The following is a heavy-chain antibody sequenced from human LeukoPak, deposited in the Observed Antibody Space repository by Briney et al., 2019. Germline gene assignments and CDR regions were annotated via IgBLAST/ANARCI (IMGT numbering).Heavy chain of an antibody. CDR3: ASSPSGYWWNFDC. V-gene: IGHV4-39*01. D-gene: IGHD3-22*01. CDR2: IYYSGST. CDR1: GESFTGHY. J-gene: IGHJ4*02. Sequence: SETLSLTCAVYGESFTGHYWGWIRQPPGKGLEWIGSIYYSGSTYNNPSLKSRVTISVDTTKNQFSLKLTSVTAADTAVYYCASSPSGYWWNFDCWGQGTLVTVSS.